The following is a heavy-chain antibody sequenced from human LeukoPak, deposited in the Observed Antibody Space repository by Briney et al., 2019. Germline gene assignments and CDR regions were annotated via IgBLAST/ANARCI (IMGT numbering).Heavy chain of an antibody. D-gene: IGHD1-26*01. Sequence: SETLSLTCTVSGGSIRSSSHYWGWIRQPPGKGLEWIGYIYYSGSTNYNPSLKSRVTVSVDTSKNQFSLKLSSVTAADTAVYYCARESWDGYFDYWGQGTLVTVSS. J-gene: IGHJ4*02. CDR1: GGSIRSSSHY. CDR2: IYYSGST. CDR3: ARESWDGYFDY. V-gene: IGHV4-61*01.